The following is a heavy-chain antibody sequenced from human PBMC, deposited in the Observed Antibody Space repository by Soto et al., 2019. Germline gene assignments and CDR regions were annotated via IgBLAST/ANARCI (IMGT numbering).Heavy chain of an antibody. J-gene: IGHJ6*03. Sequence: GGSLRLSCAASGFTFSSYSMNWVRQAPGKGLEWVSSISSSSSYIYYADSVKGRFTISRDNAKNSLYLQMNSLRAEDTAVYYCARDMGTMVRGGLYYYYYYMDVWGKGTTVTVSS. CDR1: GFTFSSYS. D-gene: IGHD3-10*01. CDR2: ISSSSSYI. V-gene: IGHV3-21*01. CDR3: ARDMGTMVRGGLYYYYYYMDV.